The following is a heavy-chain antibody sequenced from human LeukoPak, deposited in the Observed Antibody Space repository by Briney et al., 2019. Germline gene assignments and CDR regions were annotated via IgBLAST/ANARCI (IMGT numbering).Heavy chain of an antibody. CDR2: INPNSGGT. CDR1: GYTFTSYY. D-gene: IGHD3-22*01. V-gene: IGHV1-2*02. CDR3: ARGSYYDSSGYYKALAFDI. Sequence: ASVKVSCKASGYTFTSYYMHWVRQAPGQGLEWMGWINPNSGGTNYAQKFQGRVTMTRDTSISTAYMELSRLRSDDTAVYYCARGSYYDSSGYYKALAFDIWGQGTMVTVS. J-gene: IGHJ3*02.